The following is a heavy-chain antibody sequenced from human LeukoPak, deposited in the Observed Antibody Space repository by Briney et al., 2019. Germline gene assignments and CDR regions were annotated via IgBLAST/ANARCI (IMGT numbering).Heavy chain of an antibody. CDR2: IGAAGAHT. V-gene: IGHV3-64*02. CDR3: ARELGGTKTGGFDI. J-gene: IGHJ3*02. CDR1: GFTFSSYE. D-gene: IGHD1-14*01. Sequence: QPGGSLRLSCAASGFTFSSYEMNWVGQAPGKGLEFVSSIGAAGAHTFYADSVKGRFTISRDNFQSTMYLQMDGLRPEDSAVYYCARELGGTKTGGFDIWGQGTVVTVSS.